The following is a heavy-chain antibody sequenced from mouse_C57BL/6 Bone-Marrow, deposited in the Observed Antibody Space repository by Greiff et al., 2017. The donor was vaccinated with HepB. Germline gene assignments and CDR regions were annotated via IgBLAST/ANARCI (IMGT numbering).Heavy chain of an antibody. V-gene: IGHV1-64*01. CDR2: IHPNSGST. CDR1: GYTFTSYW. Sequence: VQLPQPGAELVKPGASVKLSCKASGYTFTSYWMHWVKQRPGQGLEWIGMIHPNSGSTNYNEKFKSKATLTVDKSSSTAYMQLSSLTSEDSAVYYCARWSGNPFAYWGQGTLVTVSA. CDR3: ARWSGNPFAY. J-gene: IGHJ3*01. D-gene: IGHD1-3*01.